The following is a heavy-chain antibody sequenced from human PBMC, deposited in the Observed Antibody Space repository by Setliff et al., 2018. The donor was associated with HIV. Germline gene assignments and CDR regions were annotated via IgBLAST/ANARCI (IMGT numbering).Heavy chain of an antibody. D-gene: IGHD2-2*02. CDR2: IYYSGST. CDR1: GASISSGDSY. Sequence: PSETLSLTCTVSGASISSGDSYWTWIRQSPGKGLEWIGSIYYSGSTYYNPSLKSRVTISVDTSKIQFSLKLSSVTAADAAVYYCARTIPAPDPDPERHPFDSWGQGTLVTVSS. V-gene: IGHV4-39*01. CDR3: ARTIPAPDPDPERHPFDS. J-gene: IGHJ4*03.